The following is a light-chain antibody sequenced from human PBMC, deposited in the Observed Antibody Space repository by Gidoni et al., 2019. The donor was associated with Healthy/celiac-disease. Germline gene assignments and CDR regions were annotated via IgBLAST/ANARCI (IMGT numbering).Light chain of an antibody. CDR2: DAS. V-gene: IGKV3-11*01. Sequence: EIVFTQSPATLSLSPGARANLSCRASQSVSSYLAWYQQKPGQAPRLLIYDASNRATGIPARFSGSGSGTDFTLTISSLEPEDFAVYYCQQRSNTYTFGQXTKLEIK. J-gene: IGKJ2*01. CDR1: QSVSSY. CDR3: QQRSNTYT.